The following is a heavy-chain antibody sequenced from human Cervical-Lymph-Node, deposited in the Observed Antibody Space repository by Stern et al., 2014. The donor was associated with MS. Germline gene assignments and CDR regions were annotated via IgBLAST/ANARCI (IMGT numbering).Heavy chain of an antibody. CDR3: AGYYDAAGYYPPDAFDL. D-gene: IGHD3-22*01. J-gene: IGHJ3*01. V-gene: IGHV5-51*03. Sequence: EVQLVESGAEVKKSGESLKISCKVSGYRLTTYWIGWVRQMPGKGLEWMGVIYPGDSDARYGPSFQGQVTISADKSINTVYLQWSSLKASDTAMYYCAGYYDAAGYYPPDAFDLWGQGTMVTVSS. CDR1: GYRLTTYW. CDR2: IYPGDSDA.